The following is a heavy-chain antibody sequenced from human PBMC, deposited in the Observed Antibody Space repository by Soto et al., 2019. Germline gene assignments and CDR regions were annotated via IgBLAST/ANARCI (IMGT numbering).Heavy chain of an antibody. CDR2: IYYSGST. J-gene: IGHJ6*02. CDR3: AREYYYDSSGYPDYYYYGMDV. Sequence: SETLSLTCTVSGGSVSSGSYYWSWIRQPPGKGLEWIGYIYYSGSTNYNPSLKSRVTISVDTSKNQFSLKLSSVTAADTAVYYCAREYYYDSSGYPDYYYYGMDVWGQGTTVTV. D-gene: IGHD3-22*01. CDR1: GGSVSSGSYY. V-gene: IGHV4-61*01.